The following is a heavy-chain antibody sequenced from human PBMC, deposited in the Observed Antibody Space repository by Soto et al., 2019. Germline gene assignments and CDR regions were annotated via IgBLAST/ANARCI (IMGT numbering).Heavy chain of an antibody. J-gene: IGHJ3*02. CDR1: GGSFSTYY. CDR2: INHRGSN. V-gene: IGHV4-34*01. Sequence: QLQQWGAGPLKASETLSLTCVVSGGSFSTYYYNWLRQSPGKGLELIGEINHRGSNNYSPSLKSRVTMSLDTSKNQFSLNLTSVTAADTAVYYCARGGSSDWQVAFDIWGQGTMVTVSS. CDR3: ARGGSSDWQVAFDI. D-gene: IGHD6-19*01.